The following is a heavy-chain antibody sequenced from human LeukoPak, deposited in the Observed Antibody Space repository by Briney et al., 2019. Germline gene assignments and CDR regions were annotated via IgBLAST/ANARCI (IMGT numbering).Heavy chain of an antibody. CDR1: GFTFSNFW. Sequence: GGSLILSCAASGFTFSNFWMSWVRQAPGKGLEWVANIKQDGSEKHYVDSVRGRFTIFRDNAKNSLYLQMNSLSAEDTALYYCARAGHYDTTWYQWGQGTLVTVSS. D-gene: IGHD3-22*01. V-gene: IGHV3-7*01. CDR2: IKQDGSEK. J-gene: IGHJ4*02. CDR3: ARAGHYDTTWYQ.